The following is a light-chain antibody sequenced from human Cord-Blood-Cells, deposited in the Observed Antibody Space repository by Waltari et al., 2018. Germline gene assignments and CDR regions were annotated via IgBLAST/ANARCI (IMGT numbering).Light chain of an antibody. J-gene: IGKJ2*01. V-gene: IGKV1-5*01. CDR3: QQYNSYSYT. CDR1: QSISSW. CDR2: DAS. Sequence: DIQMTQSPSTLSASVGDRVNITCRASQSISSWLAWYQQKPGKAPKLLIYDASSLESGVPSRVSGSGSGTEFTLTISSLQPDDFATYYCQQYNSYSYTFGQGTKLEIK.